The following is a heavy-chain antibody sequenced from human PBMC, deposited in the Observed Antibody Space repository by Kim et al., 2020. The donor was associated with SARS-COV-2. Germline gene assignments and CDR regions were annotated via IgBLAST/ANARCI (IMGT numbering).Heavy chain of an antibody. V-gene: IGHV1-69*13. D-gene: IGHD6-13*01. J-gene: IGHJ2*01. CDR1: GGTFSSYA. Sequence: SVKVSCKASGGTFSSYAISWVRQAPGQGLEWMGGIIPIFGTANYAQKFQGRVTITADESTSTAYMELSSLRSEDTAVYYCARDLGVLPPAAGTPLWYFDLWGRGTLVTVSS. CDR3: ARDLGVLPPAAGTPLWYFDL. CDR2: IIPIFGTA.